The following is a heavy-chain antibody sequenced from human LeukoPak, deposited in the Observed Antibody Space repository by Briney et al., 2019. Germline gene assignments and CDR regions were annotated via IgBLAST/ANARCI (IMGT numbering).Heavy chain of an antibody. D-gene: IGHD3-3*01. V-gene: IGHV3-30*04. CDR1: GFTFSSYA. CDR2: ISYDGSNK. J-gene: IGHJ3*02. CDR3: AREEYYDFWSGYLGAFDI. Sequence: GGSLRLSCAASGFTFSSYAMHWVRQAPGKGLEWVAVISYDGSNKYYADSVKGRLTISRDNSKNTLYLQMNSLRAEDTAVYYCAREEYYDFWSGYLGAFDIWGQGTMVTVSS.